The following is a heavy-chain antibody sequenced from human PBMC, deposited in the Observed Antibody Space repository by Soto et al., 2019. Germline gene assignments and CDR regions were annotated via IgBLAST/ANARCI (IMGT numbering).Heavy chain of an antibody. CDR2: ISGSSSST. V-gene: IGHV3-23*01. D-gene: IGHD2-2*01. Sequence: GGSLRLSCAASGFTFSSCPMSWVRQAPGKGLEWVSTISGSSSSTYYADSVKGRFTISRDNSKSTLYLQMSSLRAEDTAVYYCAKQMENTSWYFFDYWGPGTLVTVSS. CDR1: GFTFSSCP. J-gene: IGHJ4*02. CDR3: AKQMENTSWYFFDY.